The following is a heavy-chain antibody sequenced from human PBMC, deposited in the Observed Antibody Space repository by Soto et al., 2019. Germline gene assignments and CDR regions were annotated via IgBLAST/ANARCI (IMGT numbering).Heavy chain of an antibody. CDR1: GFTVSNNY. CDR2: IYSGGYT. Sequence: EVQLVESGGGLIQPGGSLRLSCAVSGFTVSNNYMSWVRQAPGKGLEGVSVIYSGGYTAYGDSVKGRFTISRDNSKKKQYLQMKSLRAAARVVFYGAPRPGGGGYWGQGTLVTVSS. J-gene: IGHJ4*02. D-gene: IGHD3-10*01. V-gene: IGHV3-53*01. CDR3: APRPGGGGY.